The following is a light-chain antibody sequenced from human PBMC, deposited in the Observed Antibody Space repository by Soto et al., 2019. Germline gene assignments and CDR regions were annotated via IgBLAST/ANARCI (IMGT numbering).Light chain of an antibody. Sequence: QSALTQPASVSGSPGRSITISCTGTSSDVGSYNLVSWYQQHPGKAPKLMIYEGSKRPSGVSNRFSGSKSGNTASLTISGLQAEDEADYYCCSYAGSSTLYVFGTGTRSPS. CDR3: CSYAGSSTLYV. J-gene: IGLJ1*01. CDR2: EGS. V-gene: IGLV2-23*01. CDR1: SSDVGSYNL.